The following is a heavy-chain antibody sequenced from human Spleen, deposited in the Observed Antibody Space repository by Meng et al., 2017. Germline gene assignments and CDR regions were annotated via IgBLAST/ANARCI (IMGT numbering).Heavy chain of an antibody. CDR3: ARYRGPPSLRLYGSGRYWYFDL. D-gene: IGHD3-10*01. CDR2: IYYSGTT. V-gene: IGHV4-39*07. Sequence: GSLRLSCTVSGGSISSSSYYWGWIRQPPGKGLEWIGSIYYSGTTYYNPSLKSRVTISVDTSKNQFSLKVKSVTAADTAVYYCARYRGPPSLRLYGSGRYWYFDLWGLGTVVTVSS. J-gene: IGHJ2*01. CDR1: GGSISSSSYY.